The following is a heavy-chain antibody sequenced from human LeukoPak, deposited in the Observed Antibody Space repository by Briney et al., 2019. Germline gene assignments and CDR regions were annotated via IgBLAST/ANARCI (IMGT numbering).Heavy chain of an antibody. J-gene: IGHJ4*02. CDR1: GSRFTNYW. CDR2: IFPGDSDI. V-gene: IGHV5-51*01. CDR3: ARLTSFCAYRGYDPFDY. Sequence: GASLKISFKVSGSRFTNYWIGWVRPMPGKGLEWMAVIFPGDSDIRYNPSFQGQVTISADQSVSTAYLQWSSLKASDTAMYYCARLTSFCAYRGYDPFDYWGQGTLVTVSS. D-gene: IGHD5-12*01.